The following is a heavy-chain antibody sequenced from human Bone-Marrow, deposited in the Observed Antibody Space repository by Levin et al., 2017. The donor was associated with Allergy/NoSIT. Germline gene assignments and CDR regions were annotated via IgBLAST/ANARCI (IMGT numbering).Heavy chain of an antibody. V-gene: IGHV3-30-3*01. CDR1: GFTFSTYT. CDR3: ARDLVEVGIGAY. D-gene: IGHD1-26*01. CDR2: ISNDKSNK. J-gene: IGHJ4*02. Sequence: GGSLRLSCAASGFTFSTYTMHWVRQAPGKGLEWVAVISNDKSNKYYADSVKGRFTISRDNSKNTLYLQMNSLRVEDTAIYYCARDLVEVGIGAYWGQGTLVTVSS.